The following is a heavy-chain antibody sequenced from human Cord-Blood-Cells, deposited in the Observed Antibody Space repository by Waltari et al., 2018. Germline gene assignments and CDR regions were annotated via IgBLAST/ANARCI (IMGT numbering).Heavy chain of an antibody. CDR1: GGSISSSSYY. Sequence: QLQLQESGPGLVKPSETLSLTCTVSGGSISSSSYYWGWIRQPPGKGLEWIGSIYYSGSTYYNPSLKSRVTISVDTSKNQFSLKLSSVTAADTAVYYCARHRLTGDRAFYIWGQGTMVTDSS. J-gene: IGHJ3*02. CDR3: ARHRLTGDRAFYI. D-gene: IGHD7-27*01. V-gene: IGHV4-39*01. CDR2: IYYSGST.